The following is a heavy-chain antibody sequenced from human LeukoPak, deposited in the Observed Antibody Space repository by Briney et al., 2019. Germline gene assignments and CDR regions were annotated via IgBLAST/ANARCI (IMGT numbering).Heavy chain of an antibody. V-gene: IGHV1-69*13. CDR1: GGTFSSYA. CDR2: IIPIFGTA. J-gene: IGHJ3*02. D-gene: IGHD2-15*01. Sequence: ASVKVSCKASGGTFSSYAISWVRQAPGQGLEWMGGIIPIFGTANYAQKFQGRVTITADESTSTAYMELSSLRSEDMAVYYCARPRVVAATVDAFDIWGQGTMVTVSS. CDR3: ARPRVVAATVDAFDI.